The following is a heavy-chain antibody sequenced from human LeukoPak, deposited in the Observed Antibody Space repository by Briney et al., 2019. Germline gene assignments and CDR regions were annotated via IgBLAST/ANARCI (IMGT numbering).Heavy chain of an antibody. CDR1: GYTFTGYY. CDR3: ARGLAVVSPFDF. V-gene: IGHV1-2*02. D-gene: IGHD3-22*01. Sequence: ASVKVSCKASGYTFTGYYIHWVRQAPGQGPGWMGWINTNSGGTNYGQKVPGRVTMTRDTSISTANMELSRLTSDDTAVYYCARGLAVVSPFDFWGQGTLVTVSS. CDR2: INTNSGGT. J-gene: IGHJ4*02.